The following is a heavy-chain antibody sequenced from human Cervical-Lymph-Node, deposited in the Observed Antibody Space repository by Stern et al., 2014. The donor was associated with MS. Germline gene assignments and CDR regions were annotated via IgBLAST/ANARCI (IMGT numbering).Heavy chain of an antibody. D-gene: IGHD3-16*02. CDR3: AKARGRSYHDPFDM. Sequence: EVQLVESGGGLVQPGRSLRLSCVASGFTFDDYAMHWVRQAPGKGMEWVSGISWNGGGRNYAASLKDRGTISRENSTNYPYLQMSSLRPEDTAFYYCAKARGRSYHDPFDMWGQGTMVTVSS. CDR1: GFTFDDYA. J-gene: IGHJ3*02. V-gene: IGHV3-9*01. CDR2: ISWNGGGR.